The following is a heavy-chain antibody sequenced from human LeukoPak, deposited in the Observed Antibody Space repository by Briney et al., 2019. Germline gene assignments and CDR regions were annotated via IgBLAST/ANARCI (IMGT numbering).Heavy chain of an antibody. CDR2: IYPADSDT. CDR3: ARGQPRGYNDGHTLHY. D-gene: IGHD5-18*01. V-gene: IGHV5-51*01. J-gene: IGHJ4*02. CDR1: GYSFTTYW. Sequence: PGESLKISCKGSGYSFTTYWIGWVRQMPGKGPEWMGIIYPADSDTRYSAYLQCQVTITADKSISTAYLQWSSLKASDTAMDYCARGQPRGYNDGHTLHYWGQGTLVTVSS.